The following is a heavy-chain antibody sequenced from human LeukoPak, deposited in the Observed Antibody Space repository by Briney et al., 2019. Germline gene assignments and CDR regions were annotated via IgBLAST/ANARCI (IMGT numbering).Heavy chain of an antibody. D-gene: IGHD2-15*01. CDR1: GFIFNNYR. Sequence: GGSLRLSCAASGFIFNNYRMNWVRQAPGKGLEWVSSISSSSSYIYYADSVKGRFTISRDNARNSLFLQMNSLRAEDTAVYYCASPSEYCSGGHCSYYFDSWGQGTLVTVSS. CDR3: ASPSEYCSGGHCSYYFDS. J-gene: IGHJ4*02. V-gene: IGHV3-21*01. CDR2: ISSSSSYI.